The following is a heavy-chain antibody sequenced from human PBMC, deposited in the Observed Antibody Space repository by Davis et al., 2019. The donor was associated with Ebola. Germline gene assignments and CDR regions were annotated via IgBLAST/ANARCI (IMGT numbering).Heavy chain of an antibody. Sequence: PGGSLRLSCAASGFTFSSYAMSWVRQAPGKGLEWVSAISGSGGSTYYADSVKGRFTISRDNSKNTLYLQMNSLRAEDTAVYYCAKVARAPRGAVYYYGMDVWGQGTTVTVSS. CDR2: ISGSGGST. D-gene: IGHD3-16*01. J-gene: IGHJ6*02. CDR3: AKVARAPRGAVYYYGMDV. V-gene: IGHV3-23*01. CDR1: GFTFSSYA.